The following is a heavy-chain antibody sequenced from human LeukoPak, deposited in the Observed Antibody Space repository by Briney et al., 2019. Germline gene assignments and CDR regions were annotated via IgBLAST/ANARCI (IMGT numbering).Heavy chain of an antibody. Sequence: ASVKVSCKASGYTFTGYYMHWVRQAPGQGLEWMGWINPNSGGTNYAQKFQGRVTMTRDTSISTVYMELSSLRSEDTAVYHCARERTSTVDIVPTGRLGYYFDSWGQGTLVTVSS. D-gene: IGHD5-12*01. V-gene: IGHV1-2*02. J-gene: IGHJ4*02. CDR3: ARERTSTVDIVPTGRLGYYFDS. CDR1: GYTFTGYY. CDR2: INPNSGGT.